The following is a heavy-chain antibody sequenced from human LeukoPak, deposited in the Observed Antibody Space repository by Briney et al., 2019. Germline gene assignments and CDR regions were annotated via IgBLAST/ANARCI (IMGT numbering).Heavy chain of an antibody. D-gene: IGHD2-2*01. J-gene: IGHJ4*02. CDR1: GFTFRGYT. V-gene: IGHV3-21*01. CDR3: ARWLCSPTSCYYFDY. Sequence: GGSLRLSCTASGFTFRGYTMTWVRQAPGKGLEWVSSISNSSTYIYYADSVKGRFTISRDNVQNSLSLQMNSLRAEDTAVYYCARWLCSPTSCYYFDYWGQGTLVTVSS. CDR2: ISNSSTYI.